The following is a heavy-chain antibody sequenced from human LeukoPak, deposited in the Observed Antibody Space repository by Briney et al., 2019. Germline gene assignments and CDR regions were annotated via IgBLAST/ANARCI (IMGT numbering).Heavy chain of an antibody. CDR2: IKQDGSDK. D-gene: IGHD5-18*01. CDR3: ARDRGGYTYSHDY. Sequence: GGSLRLSCAAPGFTFTKYWMTWVRQAPGKGLEWVGNIKQDGSDKNYMDSVKGRFTISRDNTKNSVYLQMSSLRAEDTAVYYCARDRGGYTYSHDYWGQGTLVTVSS. CDR1: GFTFTKYW. J-gene: IGHJ4*02. V-gene: IGHV3-7*01.